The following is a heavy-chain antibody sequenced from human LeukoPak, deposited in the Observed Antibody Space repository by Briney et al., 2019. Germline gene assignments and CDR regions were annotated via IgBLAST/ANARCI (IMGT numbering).Heavy chain of an antibody. D-gene: IGHD1-26*01. CDR1: GYTFTGYY. V-gene: IGHV1-2*02. CDR3: ARGRYSGSYLLDY. CDR2: IKPNSGGT. Sequence: ASVKVSCKASGYTFTGYYMHWVRQAPGQGLEWMGWIKPNSGGTNYAQKFQGRVTMTRDTSISTAYMELSRLRSDDTAVYYCARGRYSGSYLLDYWGQGTLVTVSS. J-gene: IGHJ4*02.